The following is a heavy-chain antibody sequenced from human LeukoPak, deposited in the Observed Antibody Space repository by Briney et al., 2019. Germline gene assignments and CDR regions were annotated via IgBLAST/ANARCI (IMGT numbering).Heavy chain of an antibody. CDR1: GFTFSSYG. D-gene: IGHD6-13*01. CDR2: ISYDGSNK. CDR3: AKDRSSSWTWTIDY. J-gene: IGHJ4*02. Sequence: GGSLRLSCAASGFTFSSYGMHWVRQAPGKGLEWVALISYDGSNKYYADSVKGRFTISRDNSKNTLYLQMNSLRVEDTAMYYCAKDRSSSWTWTIDYWGQGTLVTVSS. V-gene: IGHV3-30*18.